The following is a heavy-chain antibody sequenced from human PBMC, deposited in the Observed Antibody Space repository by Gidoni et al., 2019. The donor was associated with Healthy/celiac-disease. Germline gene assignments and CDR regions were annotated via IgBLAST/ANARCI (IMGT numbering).Heavy chain of an antibody. CDR1: GFTFSSYA. Sequence: EVQLLEAGGGLVQPGGSLRLSCAASGFTFSSYAMSWVRQAPGKGLELVSAISGSGGSTYYADSVKGRFTISRDNSKNTLYLQMNSLRAEDTAVYYCANIPDSSGYPTHDAFDIWGQGTMVTVSS. J-gene: IGHJ3*02. V-gene: IGHV3-23*01. CDR2: ISGSGGST. D-gene: IGHD3-22*01. CDR3: ANIPDSSGYPTHDAFDI.